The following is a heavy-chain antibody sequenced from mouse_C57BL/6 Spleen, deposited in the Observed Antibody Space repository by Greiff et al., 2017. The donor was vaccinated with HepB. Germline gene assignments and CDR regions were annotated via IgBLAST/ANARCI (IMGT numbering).Heavy chain of an antibody. V-gene: IGHV1-82*01. CDR1: GYAFSSSW. CDR3: ARGGDSSGYPFAY. CDR2: IYPGDGDT. Sequence: QVQLQQSGPELVKPGASVKISCKASGYAFSSSWMNWVKQRPGKGLEWIGRIYPGDGDTNYNGKFKGKAKLTADKSSSTAYMQLSSLTSEDSAVYFCARGGDSSGYPFAYWGQGTLVTVSA. J-gene: IGHJ3*01. D-gene: IGHD3-2*02.